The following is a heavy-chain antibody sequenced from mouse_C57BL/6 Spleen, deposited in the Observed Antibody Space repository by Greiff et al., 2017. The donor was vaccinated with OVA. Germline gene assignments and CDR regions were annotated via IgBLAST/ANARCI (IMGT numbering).Heavy chain of an antibody. V-gene: IGHV2-6*01. CDR2: ICGVGST. Sequence: VKLVESGPGLVAPSQSLSITCTVSGFSLTSYGVDWVRQSPGKGLEWLGVICGVGSTNYNSALKSSLSISKYNSKSQVFLKMNSLQTDDTAMYYCASRGSSGKNDAMDYWGQGTSVTVSS. CDR1: GFSLTSYG. J-gene: IGHJ4*01. D-gene: IGHD3-2*02. CDR3: ASRGSSGKNDAMDY.